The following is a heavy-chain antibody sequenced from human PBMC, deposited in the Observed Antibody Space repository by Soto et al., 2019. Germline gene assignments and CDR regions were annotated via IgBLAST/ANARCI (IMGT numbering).Heavy chain of an antibody. CDR2: IIPIFGTA. CDR1: GGTCSNYA. V-gene: IGHV1-69*12. Sequence: QVQLVQSGAEVKKPGSSVKVSCKASGGTCSNYAISWVRQAPGQGLAWMGGIIPIFGTANYAQKFQGRVTITADESTNTAYMELSSLRSDDTAIYDCASSADSSGWYYFKYWGQGTLVTVSS. CDR3: ASSADSSGWYYFKY. J-gene: IGHJ4*02. D-gene: IGHD6-19*01.